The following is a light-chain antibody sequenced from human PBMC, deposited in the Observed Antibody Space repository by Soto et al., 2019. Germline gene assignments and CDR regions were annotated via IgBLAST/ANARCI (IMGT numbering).Light chain of an antibody. CDR2: DAS. CDR1: QTISSY. V-gene: IGKV1-39*01. J-gene: IGKJ1*01. CDR3: QQYYSYPRT. Sequence: DIQMTQSPSSLSASLGDRVTITCRASQTISSYLNWYQQKPGKAPKLLIYDASTLQSGVPSRFSGSGSGTDFTLTISCLQSEDFATYYCQQYYSYPRTFGQGTKVDIK.